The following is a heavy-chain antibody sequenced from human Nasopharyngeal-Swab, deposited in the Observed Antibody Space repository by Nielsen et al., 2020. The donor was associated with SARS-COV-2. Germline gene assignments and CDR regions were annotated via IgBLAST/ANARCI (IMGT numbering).Heavy chain of an antibody. Sequence: GESLKISCAASGFTFSRHGMHWVRQAQGRCLEWVAIIWYDASTQYYAESVKGRFSISRDDSKNTVHLQINSLRDEDTAVYYCARAMSSVYYGVDVWGQGTTVTVSS. D-gene: IGHD6-6*01. CDR2: IWYDASTQ. CDR3: ARAMSSVYYGVDV. J-gene: IGHJ6*02. V-gene: IGHV3-33*01. CDR1: GFTFSRHG.